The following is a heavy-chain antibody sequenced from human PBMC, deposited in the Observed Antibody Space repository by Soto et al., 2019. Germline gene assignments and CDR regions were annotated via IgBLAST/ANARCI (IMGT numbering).Heavy chain of an antibody. CDR1: GFTISNVW. V-gene: IGHV3-15*01. Sequence: PGGSLRLSCVASGFTISNVWMTWVRQVPGKGLEWVGRSKSKDDGGTTDYAAPVEGRFTISRDDSKNMVFLQMNSLKTEDTAIYYCYTFVVGRCSNGVCPHPWGQGTLVTVSS. J-gene: IGHJ5*02. CDR2: SKSKDDGGTT. D-gene: IGHD2-8*01. CDR3: YTFVVGRCSNGVCPHP.